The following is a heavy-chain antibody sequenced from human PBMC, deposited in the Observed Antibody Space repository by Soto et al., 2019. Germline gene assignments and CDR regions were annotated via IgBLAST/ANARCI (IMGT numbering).Heavy chain of an antibody. CDR3: ARRGSGSYYDY. CDR2: ISGSGGST. V-gene: IGHV3-23*01. Sequence: EVQLLESGGGLVQPGGSLRLSCVASGFTFSSYAMRWVRQAPVKGLEWVSAISGSGGSTYYADSVKGRFTISRDNSKNTLYLQMNSLSAEDTAVYYFARRGSGSYYDYWGQGTLVTVSS. D-gene: IGHD2-15*01. CDR1: GFTFSSYA. J-gene: IGHJ4*02.